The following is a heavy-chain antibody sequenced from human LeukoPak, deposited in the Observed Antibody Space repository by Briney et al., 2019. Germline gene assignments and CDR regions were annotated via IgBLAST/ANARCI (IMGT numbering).Heavy chain of an antibody. CDR3: ARSGASISGWYYYYYYMDV. D-gene: IGHD6-19*01. CDR2: ISAYNGNT. J-gene: IGHJ6*03. V-gene: IGHV1-18*01. CDR1: GYTFTSYG. Sequence: AAVKVSCKASGYTFTSYGISWVRQAPGQGLEWMGWISAYNGNTNYAQKLQGRVTMTTDTSTSTAYMELRSLRSDDTAVYYCARSGASISGWYYYYYYMDVWGKGTTVTVSS.